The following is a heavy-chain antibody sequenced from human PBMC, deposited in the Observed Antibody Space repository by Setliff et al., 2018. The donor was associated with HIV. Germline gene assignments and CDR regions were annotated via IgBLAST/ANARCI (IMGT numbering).Heavy chain of an antibody. D-gene: IGHD4-4*01. CDR3: AKDGDYRNGDYDAFDI. J-gene: IGHJ3*02. Sequence: GGSLRLSCATSGFTFSNYGMHWVRQAPGKGLEWVAFINYDESSEYYADSVKGRVSISRDNSKNTVDLHMNSLRTEDTAVYYCAKDGDYRNGDYDAFDIWGLGTMVTVSS. V-gene: IGHV3-30*02. CDR2: INYDESSE. CDR1: GFTFSNYG.